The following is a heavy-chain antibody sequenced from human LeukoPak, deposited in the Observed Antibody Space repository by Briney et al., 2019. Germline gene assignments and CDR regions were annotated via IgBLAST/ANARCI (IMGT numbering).Heavy chain of an antibody. V-gene: IGHV1-69*13. Sequence: ASVTVSCKASGGTFSSYAISWVRQAPGQGLEWMGGIIPIFGTANYAQKFQGRVTITADESTSTAYMELSSLRSEDTAVYYCARGRGFYYDSSGYFVYWGQGTLVTVSS. J-gene: IGHJ4*02. D-gene: IGHD3-22*01. CDR2: IIPIFGTA. CDR3: ARGRGFYYDSSGYFVY. CDR1: GGTFSSYA.